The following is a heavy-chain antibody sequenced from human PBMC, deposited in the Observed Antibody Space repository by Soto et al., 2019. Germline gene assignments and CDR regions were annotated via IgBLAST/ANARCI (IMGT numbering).Heavy chain of an antibody. CDR2: IIPILGIA. CDR1: GGTFSSYT. V-gene: IGHV1-69*02. J-gene: IGHJ4*02. Sequence: QVQLVQSGAEVKKPGSSVKVSCKASGGTFSSYTISWVRQAPGQGLEWMGRIIPILGIANYAQKFQGRVKITADKSTSTAYMELSSLRSEDTAVYYCAGGLNGDYSFDYWGQGTLVTVSS. CDR3: AGGLNGDYSFDY. D-gene: IGHD4-17*01.